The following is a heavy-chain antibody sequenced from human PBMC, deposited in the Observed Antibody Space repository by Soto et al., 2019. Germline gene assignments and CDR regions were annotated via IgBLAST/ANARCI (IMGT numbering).Heavy chain of an antibody. J-gene: IGHJ4*02. CDR2: IIPIHGTT. V-gene: IGHV1-69*01. CDR3: ARGWGLVS. D-gene: IGHD3-16*01. CDR1: GGSLTSYP. Sequence: QMEQSGAEVRKPGSSVKVSCKPSGGSLTSYPMAWVRQAPGKGFEWMGGIIPIHGTTEYAQKFQGRVTITADESTNRATLELTGLTSEDTDVYYCARGWGLVSWGQGTLVTVSS.